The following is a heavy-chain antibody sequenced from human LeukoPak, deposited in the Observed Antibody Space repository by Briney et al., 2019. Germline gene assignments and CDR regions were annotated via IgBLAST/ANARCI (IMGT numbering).Heavy chain of an antibody. CDR3: AKEGGYSSSSFMSNWFDP. CDR1: GFTFDDYA. CDR2: ISWNSGSI. J-gene: IGHJ5*02. Sequence: GRSLRLSCAASGFTFDDYAMHWVRQAPGEGLGWGSGISWNSGSIGYADSVKGRFTISRDNAKNSLYLQMNSLRAEDTALYYCAKEGGYSSSSFMSNWFDPWGQGTLVTVSS. D-gene: IGHD6-6*01. V-gene: IGHV3-9*01.